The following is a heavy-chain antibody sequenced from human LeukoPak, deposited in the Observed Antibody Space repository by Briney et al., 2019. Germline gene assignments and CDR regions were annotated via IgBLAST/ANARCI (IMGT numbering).Heavy chain of an antibody. J-gene: IGHJ5*02. CDR1: GYTFNRYG. V-gene: IGHV1-18*01. Sequence: ASVKVSCKASGYTFNRYGISWVRQAPGQGLEWMGWINTDNGNTNYAPKLQDRVTMTTDTPTSTVYMEVRSLGSDDTAVYYCARDWFDPWGQGTLVTVSS. CDR3: ARDWFDP. CDR2: INTDNGNT.